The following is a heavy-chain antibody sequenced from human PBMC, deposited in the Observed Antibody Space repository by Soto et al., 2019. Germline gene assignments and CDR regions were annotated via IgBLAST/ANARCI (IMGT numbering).Heavy chain of an antibody. Sequence: SETLSLTCTVSGGSISSYYWTWIRQSPGKGLEWIGYIYYSGTTNYNPSLKSRVTISVDTSKNQFSLSLSSVTAADTAVYYCARVEIYCTGGSCLDYWGQGALVTVSS. J-gene: IGHJ4*02. CDR2: IYYSGTT. D-gene: IGHD2-8*02. CDR1: GGSISSYY. CDR3: ARVEIYCTGGSCLDY. V-gene: IGHV4-59*08.